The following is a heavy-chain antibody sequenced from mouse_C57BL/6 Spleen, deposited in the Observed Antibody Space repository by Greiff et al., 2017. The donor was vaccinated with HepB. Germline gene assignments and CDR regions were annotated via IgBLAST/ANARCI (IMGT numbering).Heavy chain of an antibody. CDR1: GFNIKDYY. J-gene: IGHJ3*01. Sequence: VQLQQSGAELVKPGASVTLSCTASGFNIKDYYMQWVKQRTEQGLEWIGRIDPEDGETKYAPKFQGKAPTTADTSSNTSYLQLSRLTSEDTAVYYCATYYSNYLWFAYWGQGTLVTVSA. V-gene: IGHV14-2*01. CDR3: ATYYSNYLWFAY. D-gene: IGHD2-5*01. CDR2: IDPEDGET.